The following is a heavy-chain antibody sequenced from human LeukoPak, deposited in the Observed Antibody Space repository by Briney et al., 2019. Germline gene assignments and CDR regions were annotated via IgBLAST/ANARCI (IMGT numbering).Heavy chain of an antibody. CDR3: ARAGREGAWNYALTDAFDI. D-gene: IGHD1-7*01. CDR1: GGTFSSYA. CDR2: IIPIFGTA. J-gene: IGHJ3*02. V-gene: IGHV1-69*13. Sequence: GASVKVSCKASGGTFSSYAISWVRQAPGQGLEWMGGIIPIFGTANYAQKFQGRVTITADESTSTAYMELSSLRSEDTAVYYCARAGREGAWNYALTDAFDIWGQGTMVTVSS.